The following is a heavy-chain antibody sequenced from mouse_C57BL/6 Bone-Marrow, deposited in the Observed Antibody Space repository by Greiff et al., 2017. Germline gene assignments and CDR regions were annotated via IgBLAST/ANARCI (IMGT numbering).Heavy chain of an antibody. CDR3: TRDNYYGSSYNPLDY. CDR1: GFTFSDAW. Sequence: EVKLMESGGGLVQPGGSMKLSCAASGFTFSDAWMDWVRQSPEKGLEWVAEIRNKANNHSTYYAVSVKGRFTISRDDSKSSVYLQMNSLRAEDTGIYYCTRDNYYGSSYNPLDYWGQGTTLTVSS. V-gene: IGHV6-6*01. J-gene: IGHJ2*01. CDR2: IRNKANNHST. D-gene: IGHD1-1*01.